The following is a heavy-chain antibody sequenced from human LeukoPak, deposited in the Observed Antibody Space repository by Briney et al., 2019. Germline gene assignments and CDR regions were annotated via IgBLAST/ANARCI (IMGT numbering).Heavy chain of an antibody. V-gene: IGHV4-34*01. D-gene: IGHD2-21*02. Sequence: SETLSLTCNVSGGSFNGYYWTWIRQPPGKGLEWIAEINHIGTTNHNPSLKSRVTASTDTPKQQFFLKLTSVTAADTALYYCARLVVTAPQYHYYMDVWGQGTTVTVSS. CDR3: ARLVVTAPQYHYYMDV. J-gene: IGHJ6*02. CDR2: INHIGTT. CDR1: GGSFNGYY.